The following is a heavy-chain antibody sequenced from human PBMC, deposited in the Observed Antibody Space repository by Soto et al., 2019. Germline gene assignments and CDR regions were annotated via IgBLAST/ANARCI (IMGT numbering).Heavy chain of an antibody. Sequence: QEQLVQSGAEVKKPGASVKVSCKTSGYTFTDYDINWVRQATGQGLEWIGWMHPNSGETGYAQKFQGRVTMIRSASLSTAYLELSSLRSEDTALYYCARVAVAARPRWYNWFDPWGQGTLVTVSS. CDR3: ARVAVAARPRWYNWFDP. CDR1: GYTFTDYD. CDR2: MHPNSGET. D-gene: IGHD2-15*01. V-gene: IGHV1-8*01. J-gene: IGHJ5*02.